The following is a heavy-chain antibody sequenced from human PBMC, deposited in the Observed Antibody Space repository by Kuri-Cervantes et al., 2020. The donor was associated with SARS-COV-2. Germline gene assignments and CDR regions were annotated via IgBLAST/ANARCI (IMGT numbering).Heavy chain of an antibody. CDR3: ARETSSGWSGFDY. J-gene: IGHJ4*02. D-gene: IGHD6-19*01. Sequence: ASVKVSCKASGYTFTGYYMHWVRQAPGQGLEWMGRINPNSGGTNYAQKFQGRVTMTRDTSISTAYMELSSLRSEDTAVYYCARETSSGWSGFDYWGQGTLVTVSS. CDR2: INPNSGGT. CDR1: GYTFTGYY. V-gene: IGHV1-2*06.